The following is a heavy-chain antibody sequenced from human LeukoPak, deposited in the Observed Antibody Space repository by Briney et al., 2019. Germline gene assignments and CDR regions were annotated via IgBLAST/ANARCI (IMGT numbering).Heavy chain of an antibody. D-gene: IGHD4-17*01. Sequence: SETLSLTCTVSGYSISSGYYWGWIRQPPGKGLEWIGSIYHSGSTYYNPSLKSRVTISVDTSKNQFSLKLSSVTAADTAIYYCTREYGFMTTVFHAFDIWGQGTMVTVSS. J-gene: IGHJ3*02. V-gene: IGHV4-38-2*02. CDR2: IYHSGST. CDR1: GYSISSGYY. CDR3: TREYGFMTTVFHAFDI.